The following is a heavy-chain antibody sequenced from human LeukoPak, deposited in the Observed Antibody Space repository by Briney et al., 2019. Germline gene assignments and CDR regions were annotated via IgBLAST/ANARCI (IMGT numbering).Heavy chain of an antibody. V-gene: IGHV1-46*01. Sequence: VASVKVSCKASGYTFTRYHMHWVRQAPGQGLEWMGIINPSVGRTTYPQKFQGRVTLSSDTSTSTVYMDLSSLGSEDTAVYYCARADYVTNTWSSFDYWGQGTLVTVSS. D-gene: IGHD3-16*01. CDR2: INPSVGRT. J-gene: IGHJ4*02. CDR3: ARADYVTNTWSSFDY. CDR1: GYTFTRYH.